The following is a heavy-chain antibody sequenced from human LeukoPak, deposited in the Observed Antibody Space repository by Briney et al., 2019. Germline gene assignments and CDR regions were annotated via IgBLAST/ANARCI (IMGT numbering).Heavy chain of an antibody. J-gene: IGHJ6*02. Sequence: PGEYLKISCKGSGYSFTTYWISWVRQMPGKGLEWMGRIDPSDSYTNYSPSFQGHVTMSADRSISTAYLQWSSLKASDTALYYCARQAVDYYYGMDVWGQGTTVTVSS. D-gene: IGHD6-25*01. CDR1: GYSFTTYW. CDR3: ARQAVDYYYGMDV. CDR2: IDPSDSYT. V-gene: IGHV5-10-1*01.